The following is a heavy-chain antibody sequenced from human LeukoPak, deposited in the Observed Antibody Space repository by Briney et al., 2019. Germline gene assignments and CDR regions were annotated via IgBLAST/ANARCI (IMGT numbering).Heavy chain of an antibody. CDR3: ARRPTYSNYPYYYYYYMDV. V-gene: IGHV4-4*07. Sequence: SETLSLTCTVSGGSISSYYWSWIRQPAGKGLEWIGRIYSSGSTNYNPSLKSRVTMSVDTSKNQFSLKLNSVTAADTAVYYCARRPTYSNYPYYYYYYMDVWGKGTTVTVSS. D-gene: IGHD4-11*01. CDR1: GGSISSYY. CDR2: IYSSGST. J-gene: IGHJ6*03.